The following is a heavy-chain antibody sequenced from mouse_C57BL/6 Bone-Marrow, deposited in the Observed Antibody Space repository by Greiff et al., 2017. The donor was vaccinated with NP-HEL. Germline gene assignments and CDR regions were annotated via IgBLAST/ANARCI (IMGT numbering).Heavy chain of an antibody. V-gene: IGHV1-64*01. CDR2: IHPNSGST. CDR1: GYTFTSYW. Sequence: VQLQPPGAELVKPGASVKLSCKASGYTFTSYWMHWVKQRPGQGLEWIGMIHPNSGSTNYNEKFKSKATLTVDKSSSTAYMQLSSRTSEDSAVYYCARITTVVGGGYFDYWGQGTTLTVSS. CDR3: ARITTVVGGGYFDY. J-gene: IGHJ2*01. D-gene: IGHD1-1*01.